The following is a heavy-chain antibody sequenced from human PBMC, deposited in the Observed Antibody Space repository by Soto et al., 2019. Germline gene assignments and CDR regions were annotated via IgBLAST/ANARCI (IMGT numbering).Heavy chain of an antibody. Sequence: VRQAPGQRLEWMGWINAGNGNTKYSQKFQGRVTITRDTSASTAYMELRSLRSDDTAVYYCARDRDSSGYSAFDIWGQGTMVTVSS. V-gene: IGHV1-3*01. D-gene: IGHD3-22*01. J-gene: IGHJ3*02. CDR2: INAGNGNT. CDR3: ARDRDSSGYSAFDI.